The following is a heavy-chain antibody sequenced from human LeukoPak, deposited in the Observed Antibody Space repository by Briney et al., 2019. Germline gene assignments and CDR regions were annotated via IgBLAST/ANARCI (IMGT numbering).Heavy chain of an antibody. V-gene: IGHV4-4*07. CDR1: GGSINTYY. CDR2: IYTSGST. J-gene: IGHJ4*02. D-gene: IGHD6-13*01. Sequence: SETLSLTCTVSGGSINTYYWSWIRQPAGRGLEWIGRIYTSGSTHYNPSLKNRVTMSVDTSKNQFSLQMTSVTAADTAVYCCARDLPTAGFDYWGQGTLVTVSS. CDR3: ARDLPTAGFDY.